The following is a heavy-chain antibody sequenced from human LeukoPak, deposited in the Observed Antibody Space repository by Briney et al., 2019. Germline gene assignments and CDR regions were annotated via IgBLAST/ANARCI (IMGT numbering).Heavy chain of an antibody. CDR1: GFTLGDYA. CDR3: TRARDSSGWYGDAFDI. D-gene: IGHD6-19*01. Sequence: GGSLRLSCTASGFTLGDYAMSWVRQAPGKGLEWVGFIRSKAYGGTTEYAASVKGRFTISRDDSKSIAYLQMNSLKTEDTAVYYCTRARDSSGWYGDAFDIWGQGTMVTVSS. CDR2: IRSKAYGGTT. J-gene: IGHJ3*02. V-gene: IGHV3-49*04.